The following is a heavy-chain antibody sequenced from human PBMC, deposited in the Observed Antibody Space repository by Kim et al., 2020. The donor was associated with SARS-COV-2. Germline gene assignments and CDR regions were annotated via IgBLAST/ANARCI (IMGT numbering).Heavy chain of an antibody. CDR3: ARNLGYYTLDI. V-gene: IGHV3-7*03. D-gene: IGHD3-10*01. CDR1: GFSVGRNW. CDR2: INEDGSEK. J-gene: IGHJ3*02. Sequence: GGSLRLSCAASGFSVGRNWMSWVRQAPGKGLQWVANINEDGSEKQYVDSLKGRFTISRDNAKNAVYMQMHSVRVEDTAVYYCARNLGYYTLDIWGQGTMV.